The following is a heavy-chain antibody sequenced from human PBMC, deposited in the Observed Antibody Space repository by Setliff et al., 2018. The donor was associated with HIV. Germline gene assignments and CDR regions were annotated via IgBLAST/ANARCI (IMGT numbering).Heavy chain of an antibody. CDR3: AREWRQQWLVPVVGYMDV. V-gene: IGHV1-18*01. J-gene: IGHJ6*03. CDR2: ISAYNGNT. CDR1: GYTFTSYG. D-gene: IGHD6-19*01. Sequence: ASVKVSCKASGYTFTSYGISWVQQAPGQGLEWMGWISAYNGNTNYAWKLQGRVTMTTDKSTSTAYMELRSLRSDDTAVYYCAREWRQQWLVPVVGYMDVWRKGTTVTV.